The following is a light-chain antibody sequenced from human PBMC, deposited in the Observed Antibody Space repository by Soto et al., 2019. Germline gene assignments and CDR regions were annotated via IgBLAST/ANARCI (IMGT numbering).Light chain of an antibody. CDR3: QQYNDWPPA. Sequence: EIGFTQSPCSLSLSPGERATLSCRASQSVSSKYLGWYQQKPGQAPRFLIYGASTRATGIPARFRGSGSGTEFTLTIDSLQSEDFAVYYCQQYNDWPPAFGGGTKVDIK. CDR2: GAS. CDR1: QSVSSKY. V-gene: IGKV3-15*01. J-gene: IGKJ4*01.